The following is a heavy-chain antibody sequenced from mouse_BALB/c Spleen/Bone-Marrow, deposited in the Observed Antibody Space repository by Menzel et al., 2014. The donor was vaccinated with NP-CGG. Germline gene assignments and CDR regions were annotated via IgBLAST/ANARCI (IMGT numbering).Heavy chain of an antibody. V-gene: IGHV1-9*01. CDR1: GYTFSRYW. CDR2: ILPGNGDT. Sequence: VKLVESGAELVKPGASVKISCKATGYTFSRYWIEWVKQRPGHGLEWIGEILPGNGDTNYNENFKGKATFTADTSSNPAYMQLSSLTSEDSAVYYCFRFHYYFDYWGQGPTLTVSS. J-gene: IGHJ2*01. CDR3: FRFHYYFDY.